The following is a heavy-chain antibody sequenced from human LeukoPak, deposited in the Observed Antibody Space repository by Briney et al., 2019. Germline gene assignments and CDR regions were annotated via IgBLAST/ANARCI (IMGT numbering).Heavy chain of an antibody. CDR3: ARDDALGDNALDI. D-gene: IGHD3-16*01. CDR1: GFTFSSYG. CDR2: ILNDGSQE. J-gene: IGHJ3*02. V-gene: IGHV3-33*01. Sequence: GRSLRLSCAASGFTFSSYGMHWVRQAPGKGLEGVAVILNDGSQEKYADSVKGRFPISRDNSKNTLFLQMNSLRGEDTAVYYCARDDALGDNALDIWGQGTMVTVSS.